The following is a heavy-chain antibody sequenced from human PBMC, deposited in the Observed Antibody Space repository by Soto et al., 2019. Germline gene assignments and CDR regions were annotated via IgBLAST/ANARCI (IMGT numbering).Heavy chain of an antibody. J-gene: IGHJ4*02. Sequence: GGSLRLSCAASGFSFTNFALSWVRQAPGKGLEWVSTFSAGGRAYYADSVKGRFTIARDSSQNTVHLQISILRPEDTAVYYCTTLLRPNDYWGQGTLGTVSS. CDR1: GFSFTNFA. D-gene: IGHD3-3*01. CDR3: TTLLRPNDY. CDR2: FSAGGRA. V-gene: IGHV3-23*01.